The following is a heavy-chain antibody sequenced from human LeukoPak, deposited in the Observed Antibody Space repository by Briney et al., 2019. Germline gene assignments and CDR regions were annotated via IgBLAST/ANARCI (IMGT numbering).Heavy chain of an antibody. D-gene: IGHD5/OR15-5a*01. J-gene: IGHJ3*02. CDR2: IYYSGST. CDR1: GGPISSYY. CDR3: ARESVAFDI. V-gene: IGHV4-59*01. Sequence: PSETLSLTCTVSGGPISSYYWSWIRQPPGKGLEWIGYIYYSGSTNYNPSLKSRVTISVDTSKNQFSLKLSSVTAADTAVYYCARESVAFDIWGQGTMVTVSS.